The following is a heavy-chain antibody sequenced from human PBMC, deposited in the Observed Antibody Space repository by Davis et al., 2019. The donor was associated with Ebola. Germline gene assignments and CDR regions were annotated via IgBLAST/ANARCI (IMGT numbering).Heavy chain of an antibody. CDR2: IWYDGSNK. D-gene: IGHD6-19*01. J-gene: IGHJ6*02. CDR3: ARDDGYSSGWYVGGMDV. CDR1: GFTFSSYG. Sequence: GGSLRLSCAASGFTFSSYGMHWVRQAPGKGLEWVAVIWYDGSNKYYADSMKGRFTISRDNSKNTLYLQMNSLRAEDTAVYYCARDDGYSSGWYVGGMDVWGQGTTVTVSS. V-gene: IGHV3-33*01.